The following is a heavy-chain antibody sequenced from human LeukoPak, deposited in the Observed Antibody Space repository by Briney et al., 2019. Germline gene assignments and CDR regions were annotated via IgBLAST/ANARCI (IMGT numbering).Heavy chain of an antibody. V-gene: IGHV3-30-3*01. J-gene: IGHJ4*02. Sequence: PGGSLRLSCAASGFTFSSYAMHWVRQAPGKGLEWVAVISYDGSNKYYADSVKGRFTISRDNSKNTLYLQMNSLRAEDTAVYYCARASRYCSSTSCFDYWGQGTLVTVSS. CDR3: ARASRYCSSTSCFDY. CDR2: ISYDGSNK. D-gene: IGHD2-2*01. CDR1: GFTFSSYA.